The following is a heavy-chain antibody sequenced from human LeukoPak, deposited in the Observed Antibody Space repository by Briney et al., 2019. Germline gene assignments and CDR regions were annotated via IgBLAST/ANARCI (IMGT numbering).Heavy chain of an antibody. J-gene: IGHJ4*02. CDR3: ARDSDYDILTGYSYYFDY. V-gene: IGHV3-21*01. D-gene: IGHD3-9*01. CDR2: ISSSSYI. CDR1: GFTFSSYS. Sequence: GGSLRLSCAASGFTFSSYSMNWVRQAPGKGLEWVSSISSSSYIYYADSVKGRFTISRDNAKNSLYLQMNSLRAEDTAVYYCARDSDYDILTGYSYYFDYWGQGTLVTVSS.